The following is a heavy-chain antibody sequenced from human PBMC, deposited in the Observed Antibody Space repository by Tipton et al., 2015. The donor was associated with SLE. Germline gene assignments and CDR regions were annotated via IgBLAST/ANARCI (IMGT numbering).Heavy chain of an antibody. CDR1: GGSISSGGYY. J-gene: IGHJ6*02. CDR2: IYYSGST. CDR3: ARALLGWNGGYYYYGMDV. V-gene: IGHV4-31*03. D-gene: IGHD1-1*01. Sequence: TLSPTCTVSGGSISSGGYYWSWIRQHPGKGLEWIGYIYYSGSTYYNPSPKSRVTITVDTSKNQFSLTLSSVTAADTAVYYCARALLGWNGGYYYYGMDVWGQGTTVTVSS.